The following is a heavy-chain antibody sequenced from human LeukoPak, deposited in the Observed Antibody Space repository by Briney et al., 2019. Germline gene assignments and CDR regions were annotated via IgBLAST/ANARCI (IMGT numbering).Heavy chain of an antibody. J-gene: IGHJ4*02. V-gene: IGHV3-48*03. CDR1: GFTFSNYE. Sequence: GGSLRLSCAASGFTFSNYEMHWVRQAPGKGLEWVSYISSSGSDIYYADSVKGRFTISRDNAKNSLYLHMNSLRAEDTAVYYCASPQGPYGDYSRDYWGQGTLVTVSS. D-gene: IGHD4-17*01. CDR3: ASPQGPYGDYSRDY. CDR2: ISSSGSDI.